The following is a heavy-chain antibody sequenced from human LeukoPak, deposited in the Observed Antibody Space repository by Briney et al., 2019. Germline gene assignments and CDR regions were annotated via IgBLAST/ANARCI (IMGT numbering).Heavy chain of an antibody. Sequence: GSLRLSCAASGFTFSDSGMHWVRQSPGKGLEWIGEITHSGSTNYNPSLQSRVTISLDMSKSQFSLSLSSVTAADTAVYYCARWGGYSYGFTRGFDSWGQGTLVTVSS. D-gene: IGHD5-18*01. V-gene: IGHV4-34*01. CDR2: ITHSGST. CDR3: ARWGGYSYGFTRGFDS. J-gene: IGHJ4*02. CDR1: GFTFSDSG.